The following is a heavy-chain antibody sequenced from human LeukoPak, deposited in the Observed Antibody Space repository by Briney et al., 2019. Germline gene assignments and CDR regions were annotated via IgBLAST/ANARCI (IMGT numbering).Heavy chain of an antibody. J-gene: IGHJ6*03. Sequence: GGSLRLSCAASGFTFSSYAMSWVRQAPGEGLEWVSAISGSGGSTYYADSVKGRFTISRDKSKNTLSLQMNGLRVEDTAVYYCAKVMPPGRIRFYSYYMDVWGKGTTVTVS. CDR1: GFTFSSYA. D-gene: IGHD2-15*01. CDR2: ISGSGGST. CDR3: AKVMPPGRIRFYSYYMDV. V-gene: IGHV3-23*01.